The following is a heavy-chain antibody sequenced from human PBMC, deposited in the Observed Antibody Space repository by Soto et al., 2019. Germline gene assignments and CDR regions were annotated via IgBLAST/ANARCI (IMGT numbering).Heavy chain of an antibody. CDR3: AIDFWSGYYEYNWFDP. D-gene: IGHD3-3*01. CDR2: ISSSGSTI. V-gene: IGHV3-11*01. Sequence: GGSLRLSCAASGFTFSDYYMSWIRQAPGKGLEWVSYISSSGSTIYYADSVKGRFTISRDNAKNSLYLQMNSLRAEDTAVYYCAIDFWSGYYEYNWFDPWXQGNLVXVSS. J-gene: IGHJ5*02. CDR1: GFTFSDYY.